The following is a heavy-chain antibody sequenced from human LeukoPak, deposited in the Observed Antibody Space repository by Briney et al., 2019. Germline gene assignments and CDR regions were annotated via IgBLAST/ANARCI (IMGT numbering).Heavy chain of an antibody. V-gene: IGHV3-9*01. J-gene: IGHJ4*02. CDR3: AMSTVSSGFDR. Sequence: GGSLRLSCAASGFIFDDYAMYWVRQAPGKGLEWVSGISWNSGIIDYADSVKGRFTISRDNAKNSLYLQVNSLRAEDTAFYYCAMSTVSSGFDRWGQGTLVTVSS. CDR2: ISWNSGII. D-gene: IGHD4-17*01. CDR1: GFIFDDYA.